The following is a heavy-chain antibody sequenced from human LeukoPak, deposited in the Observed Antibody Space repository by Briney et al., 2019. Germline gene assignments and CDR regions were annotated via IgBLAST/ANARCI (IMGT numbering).Heavy chain of an antibody. CDR1: GFIFDDYA. V-gene: IGHV3-9*01. D-gene: IGHD1-26*01. J-gene: IGHJ4*02. CDR3: TKGWELISAFDY. Sequence: GGSLRLSCAASGFIFDDYAMHWVRQAPRKGLEWVSGISRNSGSIGYGDSVKGRFTISRDNAKNCLYLQMKSLRVEDTALYYCTKGWELISAFDYWGQGTLVTVSS. CDR2: ISRNSGSI.